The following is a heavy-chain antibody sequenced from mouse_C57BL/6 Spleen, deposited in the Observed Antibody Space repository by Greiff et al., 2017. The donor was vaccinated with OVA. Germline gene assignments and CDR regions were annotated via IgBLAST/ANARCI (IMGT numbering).Heavy chain of an antibody. Sequence: VQLQQPGAELVRPGSSVKLSCKASGYTFTSYWMHWVKQRPIQGLEWIGNIDPSDSETHYNQKFKDKATLTVDKSSSTAYMQLSSLTSEDSAVYYCARGGYYYYFDYWGQGTTLTVSS. CDR3: ARGGYYYYFDY. V-gene: IGHV1-52*01. CDR1: GYTFTSYW. CDR2: IDPSDSET. J-gene: IGHJ2*01. D-gene: IGHD2-3*01.